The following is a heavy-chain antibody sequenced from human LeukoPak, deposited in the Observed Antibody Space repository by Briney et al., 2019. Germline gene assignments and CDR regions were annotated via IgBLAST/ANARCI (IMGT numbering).Heavy chain of an antibody. J-gene: IGHJ6*02. CDR3: ARGPPKSSWEWLFYYYGMDV. D-gene: IGHD3-3*01. CDR2: MNPNSGNT. CDR1: GYTFTIYD. V-gene: IGHV1-8*01. Sequence: GASVKVSFKASGYTFTIYDINWVRQATGQGLEWMGWMNPNSGNTGYAQKFQGRVTMTRNTSISTAYMELSSLRSEDTAVYYCARGPPKSSWEWLFYYYGMDVWGQGTTVTVSS.